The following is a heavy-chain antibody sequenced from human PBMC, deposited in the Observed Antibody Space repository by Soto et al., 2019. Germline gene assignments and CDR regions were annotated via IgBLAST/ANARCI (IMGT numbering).Heavy chain of an antibody. CDR3: ARDGSQVYYYDSSGYLHY. CDR2: ISAYNGNT. Sequence: ASVKVSCKASGYTFTSYGISWVRRAPGQGLEWMGWISAYNGNTNYAQKLQGRVTMTTDTSTSTAYMELRSLRSDDTAVYYCARDGSQVYYYDSSGYLHYWGQGTLVTVSS. D-gene: IGHD3-22*01. J-gene: IGHJ4*02. CDR1: GYTFTSYG. V-gene: IGHV1-18*01.